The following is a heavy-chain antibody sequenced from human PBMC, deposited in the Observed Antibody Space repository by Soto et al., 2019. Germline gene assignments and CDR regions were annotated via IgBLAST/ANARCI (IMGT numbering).Heavy chain of an antibody. CDR2: ISISGNYT. CDR3: ARLHQDHYYTMDV. J-gene: IGHJ6*02. D-gene: IGHD2-2*01. Sequence: QVQLADSGGDLVKPGGSLRLSCVVSGFTLSDYYMTWIRQAPGKGLEWVSYISISGNYTNYADSVKGRFTISRDSTNNSLYLQMNSLRAEDTAVYYCARLHQDHYYTMDVWGQGTTVTVSS. V-gene: IGHV3-11*05. CDR1: GFTLSDYY.